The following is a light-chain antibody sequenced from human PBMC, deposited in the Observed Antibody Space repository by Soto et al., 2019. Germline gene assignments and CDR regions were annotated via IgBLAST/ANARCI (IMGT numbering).Light chain of an antibody. CDR1: SSHVGNYKY. CDR3: FSYTSSGTYL. Sequence: GASSHVGNYKYVSWYQQHPGKAPKLMIYEVSNRPSGVSNRFSGSKSGNTASLTISGLQAEDETDYYCFSYTSSGTYLFGTGTNVTVL. CDR2: EVS. V-gene: IGLV2-14*01. J-gene: IGLJ1*01.